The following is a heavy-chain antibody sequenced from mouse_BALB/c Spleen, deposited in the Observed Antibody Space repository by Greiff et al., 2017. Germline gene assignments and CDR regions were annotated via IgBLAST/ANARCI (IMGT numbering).Heavy chain of an antibody. CDR3: ARNYRSPFDY. D-gene: IGHD2-14*01. CDR2: ISYSGST. Sequence: DVKLQESGPGLVKPSQSLSLTCTVTGYSITSDYAWNWIRQFPGNKLEWMGYISYSGSTSYNPSLKSRISITRDTSKNQFFLQLNSVTTEDTATYYCARNYRSPFDYWGQGTTLTVSS. J-gene: IGHJ2*01. CDR1: GYSITSDYA. V-gene: IGHV3-2*02.